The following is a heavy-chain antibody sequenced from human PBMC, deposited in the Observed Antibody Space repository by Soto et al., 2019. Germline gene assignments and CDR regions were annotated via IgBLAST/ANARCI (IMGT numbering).Heavy chain of an antibody. J-gene: IGHJ3*02. Sequence: PSETLSLTCTVSGGSISSGGYYWSWIRQHPGKGLEWIGYIYYSGSTYYNPSLKSRVTISVDTSKNQFSLKLSSVTAADTAVYYCARGAYCTNGVWCAFDIWGQGTMVTVSS. CDR2: IYYSGST. CDR3: ARGAYCTNGVWCAFDI. CDR1: GGSISSGGYY. V-gene: IGHV4-31*03. D-gene: IGHD2-8*01.